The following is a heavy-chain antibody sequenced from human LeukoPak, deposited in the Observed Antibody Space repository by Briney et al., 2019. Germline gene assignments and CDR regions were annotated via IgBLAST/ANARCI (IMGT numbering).Heavy chain of an antibody. V-gene: IGHV3-48*01. Sequence: GGSLRLSCAASGFTFSSYSMNWVRQAPGKGVEGVSYISSSSSTIYYADSVKGRFTISRDNAKNSLYLQMNSLRAEDTAVYYCARVQGTIFGVVNLDYWGQGTLVTVSS. CDR1: GFTFSSYS. CDR3: ARVQGTIFGVVNLDY. J-gene: IGHJ4*02. CDR2: ISSSSSTI. D-gene: IGHD3-3*01.